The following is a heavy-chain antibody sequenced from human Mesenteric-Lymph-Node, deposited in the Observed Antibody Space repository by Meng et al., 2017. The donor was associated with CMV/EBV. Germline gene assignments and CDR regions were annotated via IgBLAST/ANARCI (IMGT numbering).Heavy chain of an antibody. CDR1: GFTFSSYW. CDR3: AKDCCSSMAYFDS. CDR2: IRYDGSNK. J-gene: IGHJ4*02. V-gene: IGHV3-30*02. D-gene: IGHD2-21*01. Sequence: GESLKISCAASGFTFSSYWMHWVRQAPGKGLEWVAFIRYDGSNKYYADSVKGRFTISRDNSKNTLYLQMNSLRAEDTAVYYCAKDCCSSMAYFDSWGQGTLVTVSS.